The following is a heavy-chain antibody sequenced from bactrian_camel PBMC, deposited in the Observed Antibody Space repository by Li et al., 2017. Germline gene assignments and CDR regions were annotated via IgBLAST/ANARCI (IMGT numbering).Heavy chain of an antibody. CDR3: ASDPCSTFRGLGQDEYDY. CDR1: GFTFDRYW. V-gene: IGHV3S1*01. CDR2: INSAGGST. J-gene: IGHJ4*01. D-gene: IGHD1*01. Sequence: HVQLVESGGGLVQPGGSLRVSCAASGFTFDRYWMAWVRQAPGKGLEWVSSINSAGGSTYYADSVKGRFTISRDNTMNALYLQMDSLRTEDTAMYYCASDPCSTFRGLGQDEYDYWGQGTQVTVS.